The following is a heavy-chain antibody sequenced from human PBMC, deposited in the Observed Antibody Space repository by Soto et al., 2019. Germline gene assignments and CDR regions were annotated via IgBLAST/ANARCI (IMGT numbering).Heavy chain of an antibody. CDR3: ASGVGSLGRSSDWTAYAFEV. Sequence: QVQLVQYGAAVRKPGSSVKVSCKASGGTFTKYAITWVRQAPRQGLEWMGGIVPLPGTTNYAQKFRGRVTISAEESTRTAHLGLSSLNSEATSVYHCASGVGSLGRSSDWTAYAFEVRGPGTMLIVSS. CDR2: IVPLPGTT. V-gene: IGHV1-69*01. CDR1: GGTFTKYA. D-gene: IGHD2-21*02. J-gene: IGHJ3*01.